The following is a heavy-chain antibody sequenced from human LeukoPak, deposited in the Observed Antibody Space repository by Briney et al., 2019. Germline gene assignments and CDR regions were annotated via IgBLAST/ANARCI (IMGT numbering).Heavy chain of an antibody. V-gene: IGHV4-39*07. Sequence: PSETLSLTCTVSGGSISSSSYYWGWIRQPPGKGLEWIGSIYYSGSTYYNPSLKSRVTISVDTSKNQFSLKLSSVTAADTAVYYCASKQWPENWFDPWGQGTLVTVSS. CDR1: GGSISSSSYY. J-gene: IGHJ5*02. CDR2: IYYSGST. D-gene: IGHD6-19*01. CDR3: ASKQWPENWFDP.